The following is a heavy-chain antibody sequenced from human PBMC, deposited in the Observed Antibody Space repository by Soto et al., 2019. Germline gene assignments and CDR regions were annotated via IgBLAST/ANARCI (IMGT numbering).Heavy chain of an antibody. Sequence: GGSLRLSCAASGFTFSSYAMHWVRQAPGKGLEWVAVISYDGSNKYYADSVKGRFTISRDNSKNTLYLQMNSLRAEDTAVYYCAREISPYGDRHAGALYGMDVWGQGTTVTVSS. CDR3: AREISPYGDRHAGALYGMDV. CDR1: GFTFSSYA. J-gene: IGHJ6*02. D-gene: IGHD4-17*01. CDR2: ISYDGSNK. V-gene: IGHV3-30-3*01.